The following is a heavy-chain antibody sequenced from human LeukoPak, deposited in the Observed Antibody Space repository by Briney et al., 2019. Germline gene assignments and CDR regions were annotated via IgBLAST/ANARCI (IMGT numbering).Heavy chain of an antibody. CDR1: GGSISSSSYY. J-gene: IGHJ5*02. CDR2: IYYSGST. D-gene: IGHD6-13*01. CDR3: ASIQQQLVDSFDP. V-gene: IGHV4-39*01. Sequence: SETLSLTCTVSGGSISSSSYYWGWIRQPPGKGLEWIGSIYYSGSTYYNPSLKSRVTISVDTSKNQFSLKLSSATAADTAVYYCASIQQQLVDSFDPWGQGTLVTVSS.